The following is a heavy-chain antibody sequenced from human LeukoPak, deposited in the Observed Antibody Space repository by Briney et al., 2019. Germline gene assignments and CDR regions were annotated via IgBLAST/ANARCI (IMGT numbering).Heavy chain of an antibody. V-gene: IGHV3-23*01. CDR3: VKVGSGWSFDY. CDR1: GFTFSTYS. J-gene: IGHJ4*02. Sequence: WGSLRLSCAASGFTFSTYSMTWVRQAPGKGLEWVSVISSSGGATDYAGSVKGRFTISRDNSKNTLYLQMSSLRAEDTAVYYCVKVGSGWSFDYWGQGALVTV. CDR2: ISSSGGAT. D-gene: IGHD6-19*01.